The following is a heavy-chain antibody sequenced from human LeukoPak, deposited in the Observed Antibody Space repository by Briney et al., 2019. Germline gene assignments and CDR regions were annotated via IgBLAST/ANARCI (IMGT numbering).Heavy chain of an antibody. CDR3: ARPDYKAGAALGYYYYYMDV. D-gene: IGHD4-11*01. CDR1: GGTFSSYA. Sequence: GSSVKVSCKASGGTFSSYAISRVRQAPGQGLEWMGGIIPIFGTSNYAQKFQGRVTITADESTSTAYMELSSLRSEDTAVYYCARPDYKAGAALGYYYYYMDVWGKGTTVTVSS. V-gene: IGHV1-69*01. J-gene: IGHJ6*03. CDR2: IIPIFGTS.